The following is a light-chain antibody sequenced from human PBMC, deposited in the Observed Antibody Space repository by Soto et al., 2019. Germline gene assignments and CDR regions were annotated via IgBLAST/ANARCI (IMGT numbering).Light chain of an antibody. Sequence: DIQMTQSPSSLSASVGDRVTITCRASQSISSYLNWYQQKPWEAPKLLIYAASSLQCGVPSRFSVSGSGTDFTPTISSLQPEDFATYYCKQSYSTPYTFGQGTQLEIK. J-gene: IGKJ2*01. CDR1: QSISSY. CDR3: KQSYSTPYT. CDR2: AAS. V-gene: IGKV1-39*01.